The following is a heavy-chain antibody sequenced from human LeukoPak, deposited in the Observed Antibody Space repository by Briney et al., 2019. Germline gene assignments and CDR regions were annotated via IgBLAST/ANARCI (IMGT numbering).Heavy chain of an antibody. D-gene: IGHD3-10*01. V-gene: IGHV1-18*01. CDR3: ARELSGLPIDY. Sequence: ASVKVSCKASGYTFTSYGISWVRQAPGQGLEWMGWISAYNGNTNYAQKLQGRVTMTRDTSTSTVYMELSSLRSEDTAVYYCARELSGLPIDYWGQGTLVTVSS. J-gene: IGHJ4*02. CDR2: ISAYNGNT. CDR1: GYTFTSYG.